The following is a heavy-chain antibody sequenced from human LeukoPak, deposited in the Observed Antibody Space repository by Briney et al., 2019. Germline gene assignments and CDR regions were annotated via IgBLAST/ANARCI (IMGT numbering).Heavy chain of an antibody. D-gene: IGHD3-16*01. CDR1: GFTFSSYA. J-gene: IGHJ4*02. CDR3: AKVPLIMITFGGDYFDY. CDR2: ISGSGGST. V-gene: IGHV3-23*01. Sequence: GGSLRLSCAASGFTFSSYAMSWVRQAPGKGLEWVSAISGSGGSTYYADSVEGRFTISRGNSKNTLYLQMNSLRAEDTAVYYCAKVPLIMITFGGDYFDYWGQGTLVTVSS.